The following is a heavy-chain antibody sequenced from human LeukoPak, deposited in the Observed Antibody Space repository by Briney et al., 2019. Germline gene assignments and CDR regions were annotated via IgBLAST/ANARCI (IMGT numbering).Heavy chain of an antibody. V-gene: IGHV1-2*02. Sequence: ASVKVSCKASGYTFTGYYMHWVRQAPGQGLEWMGWINPNSGDTNYAQKFQGRVTMTRDTSISTAYMELSRLRSDDTAVYYCARELSAAGRWGAFDIWGRGTTVPVSS. D-gene: IGHD6-13*01. CDR2: INPNSGDT. J-gene: IGHJ3*02. CDR1: GYTFTGYY. CDR3: ARELSAAGRWGAFDI.